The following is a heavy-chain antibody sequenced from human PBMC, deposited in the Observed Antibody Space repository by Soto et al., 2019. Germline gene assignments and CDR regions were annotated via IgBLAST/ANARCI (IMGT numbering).Heavy chain of an antibody. V-gene: IGHV6-1*01. D-gene: IGHD6-19*01. CDR1: GDSVSSNSAA. CDR3: AREALAGIAVAVVPVDYYYGMDV. J-gene: IGHJ6*02. Sequence: QSQTLSLTCAISGDSVSSNSAAWNWIRQSPSRGLEWLGRTYYRSKWYNDYAVSVKSRITINPDTSKNQFSLQLNSVTPEDTAVYYCAREALAGIAVAVVPVDYYYGMDVWGQGTTVTVSS. CDR2: TYYRSKWYN.